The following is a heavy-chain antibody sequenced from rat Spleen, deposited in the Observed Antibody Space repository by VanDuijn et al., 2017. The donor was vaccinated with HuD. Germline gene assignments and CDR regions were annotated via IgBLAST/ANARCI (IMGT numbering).Heavy chain of an antibody. CDR1: GFTFNNYW. CDR3: TSRWDGFVY. CDR2: ITNTGGST. D-gene: IGHD5-1*01. Sequence: EVQLVESGGGLVQPGRSLKLSCVASGFTFNNYWMTWIRQAPGKGLDWVASITNTGGSTYYPDSLRGRFTISRDNAKSTLYLQMNSLRSEDTATYYCTSRWDGFVYWGKGTLVTVSS. J-gene: IGHJ3*01. V-gene: IGHV5-31*01.